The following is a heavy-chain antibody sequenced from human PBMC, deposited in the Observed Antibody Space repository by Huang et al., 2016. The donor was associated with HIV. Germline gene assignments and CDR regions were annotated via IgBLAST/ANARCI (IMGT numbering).Heavy chain of an antibody. V-gene: IGHV4-34*01. CDR3: ARGGDGDGYNFYFHH. D-gene: IGHD5-12*01. Sequence: QVQLQQWGAGLLKPSETLSLTCADYGDYFSDSYWCWIRQPPGKGLEWLGEINHGGITNYNPSLKSRVTIPVDTSKNQFCLKLSSGTAADTAVYYCARGGDGDGYNFYFHHWGQGTLVTVSS. CDR2: INHGGIT. J-gene: IGHJ1*01. CDR1: GDYFSDSY.